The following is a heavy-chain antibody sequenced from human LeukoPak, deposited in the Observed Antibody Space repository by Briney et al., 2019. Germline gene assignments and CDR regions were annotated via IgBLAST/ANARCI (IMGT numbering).Heavy chain of an antibody. CDR1: GVSISSYF. Sequence: SETLSLTCTVYGVSISSYFWTWIRQAPGKGLEWFGYIYYIGTTNYNPSLKSRATISVDMSKNQFSLKLTSVTAADTAVCYCAREGYGSGSSHFMDVWGTGTTVTVSS. CDR3: AREGYGSGSSHFMDV. CDR2: IYYIGTT. V-gene: IGHV4-59*01. D-gene: IGHD3-10*01. J-gene: IGHJ6*03.